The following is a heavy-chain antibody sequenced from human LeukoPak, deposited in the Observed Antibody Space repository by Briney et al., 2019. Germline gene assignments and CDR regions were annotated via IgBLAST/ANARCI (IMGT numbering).Heavy chain of an antibody. J-gene: IGHJ4*02. CDR2: IRQDGDTK. D-gene: IGHD6-13*01. CDR3: ARSLPYGTTWYGRSDF. Sequence: GGSLRLSCAASGFPFNAYWMTWVRQAPGKGLEWVANIRQDGDTKYYVDSVKGRFTISRDNAMNSLYLQMNSLRAEDTAIYYCARSLPYGTTWYGRSDFWGQGTLVTASS. CDR1: GFPFNAYW. V-gene: IGHV3-7*03.